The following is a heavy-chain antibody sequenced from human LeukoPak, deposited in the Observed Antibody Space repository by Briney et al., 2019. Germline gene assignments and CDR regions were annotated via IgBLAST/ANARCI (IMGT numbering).Heavy chain of an antibody. Sequence: SETLSLTCTVSSGSISSYYWSWIRQPPGKGLEWIGYIYYSGSTNYNPSLKSRVTISVDTSKNQFSLKLSYVTAADTAVYYCARGKTYYDISKDAFDIWGQGTMVTVSS. CDR3: ARGKTYYDISKDAFDI. CDR2: IYYSGST. CDR1: SGSISSYY. D-gene: IGHD3-22*01. V-gene: IGHV4-59*01. J-gene: IGHJ3*02.